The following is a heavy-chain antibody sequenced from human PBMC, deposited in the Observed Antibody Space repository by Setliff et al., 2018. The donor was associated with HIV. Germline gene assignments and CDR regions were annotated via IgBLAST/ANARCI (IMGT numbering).Heavy chain of an antibody. Sequence: ASVKVSCKASGYTFTSYAMHWVRQAPGQRLEGMGWINAGNGKTKYSQNIQDRVTITRDTSASTAYMELSSLRSEDTAVYYCAINYAKLVLDAFDIWGQGTMVTVSS. CDR1: GYTFTSYA. J-gene: IGHJ3*02. D-gene: IGHD6-13*01. V-gene: IGHV1-3*01. CDR3: AINYAKLVLDAFDI. CDR2: INAGNGKT.